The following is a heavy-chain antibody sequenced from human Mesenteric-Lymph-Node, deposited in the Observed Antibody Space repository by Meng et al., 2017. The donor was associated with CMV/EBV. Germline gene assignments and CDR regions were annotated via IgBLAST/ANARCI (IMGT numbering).Heavy chain of an antibody. J-gene: IGHJ4*02. CDR1: RASISSSSYY. D-gene: IGHD3-22*01. V-gene: IGHV4-39*07. Sequence: QHQLQDWGPGPLEPADTPCLACTIHRASISSSSYYWGWIRQPPGKGLEWIGSSYYSGSTYYNPSLKSRVTISVDTSKNQFFLKLRSVTAADTAVYYCARDGDYYDSSGYNHFDYWGQGTLVTVSS. CDR3: ARDGDYYDSSGYNHFDY. CDR2: SYYSGST.